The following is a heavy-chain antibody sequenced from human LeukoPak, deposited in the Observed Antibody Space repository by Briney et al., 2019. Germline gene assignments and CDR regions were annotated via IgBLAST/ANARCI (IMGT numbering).Heavy chain of an antibody. Sequence: PSETLSLTCTVSGGSISSYYWSWIRQPAGKGLEWIGRIYTSGRRIYTSGSTNYNPSLKSRVTMSVDTSKNQFSLKLSSVTAADTAVYYCAGGLQYCSGGNCYPDFDYWGQGTLVTVSS. J-gene: IGHJ4*02. V-gene: IGHV4-4*07. CDR3: AGGLQYCSGGNCYPDFDY. CDR2: IYTSGST. CDR1: GGSISSYY. D-gene: IGHD2-15*01.